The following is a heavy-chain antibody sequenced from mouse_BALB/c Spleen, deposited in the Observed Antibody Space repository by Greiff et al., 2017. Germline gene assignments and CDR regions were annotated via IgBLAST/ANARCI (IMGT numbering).Heavy chain of an antibody. V-gene: IGHV5-17*02. Sequence: EVKLVESGGGLVQPGGSRKLSCAAFGFTFSSFGMHWVRQAPEKGLEWVAYISSGSSTIYYADTVKGRFTISRDNPKNTLFLQLTSLRSEDTAMYYCARRGVITAVNAVDYWGQGTSVTVSS. J-gene: IGHJ4*01. D-gene: IGHD1-1*01. CDR1: GFTFSSFG. CDR2: ISSGSSTI. CDR3: ARRGVITAVNAVDY.